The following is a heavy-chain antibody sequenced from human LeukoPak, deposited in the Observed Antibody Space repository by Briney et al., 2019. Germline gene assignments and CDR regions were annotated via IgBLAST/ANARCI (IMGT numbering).Heavy chain of an antibody. CDR1: GFTFSSYW. CDR3: AKDLSLSY. J-gene: IGHJ4*02. D-gene: IGHD2/OR15-2a*01. V-gene: IGHV3-7*03. CDR2: IKQDGSEK. Sequence: PGGSLRLSCAASGFTFSSYWMSWVRQAPGKGLEWVANIKQDGSEKYYVDSVKGRFTISRDNSKNTLYLQMNRLRAEDTAVYYCAKDLSLSYWGQGTLVTVSS.